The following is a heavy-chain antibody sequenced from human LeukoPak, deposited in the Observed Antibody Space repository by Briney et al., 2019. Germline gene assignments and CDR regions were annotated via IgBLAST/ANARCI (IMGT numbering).Heavy chain of an antibody. CDR3: ARHFCSGGSCYYFDH. D-gene: IGHD2-15*01. CDR1: GFTFNSYA. V-gene: IGHV4-34*01. Sequence: GSLRLSCAASGFTFNSYAMSWVRQPPGKGLEWIREINHSGSTNYNPSLKSRVTISVDTSKNQFPLKLSSVTAADTAVYYCARHFCSGGSCYYFDHWGQGTLVTVSS. CDR2: INHSGST. J-gene: IGHJ4*02.